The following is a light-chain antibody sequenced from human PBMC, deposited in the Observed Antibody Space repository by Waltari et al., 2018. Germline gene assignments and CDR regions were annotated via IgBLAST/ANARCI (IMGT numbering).Light chain of an antibody. J-gene: IGLJ2*01. V-gene: IGLV1-51*01. CDR2: DKC. CDR3: ATWDNSLTDVV. CDR1: TSTIGNYY. Sequence: QSVLTQPPSVSAAPGQKVTISCSGGTSTIGNYYVSWYQHLPGAAPQLPIYDKCKRPPGVPARFSSSRSGTSATLGIAGLQIGDEADYYCATWDNSLTDVVFGGGTKLTVL.